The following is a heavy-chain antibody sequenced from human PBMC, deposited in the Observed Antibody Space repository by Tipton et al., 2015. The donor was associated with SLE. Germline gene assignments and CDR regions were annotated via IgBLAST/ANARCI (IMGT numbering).Heavy chain of an antibody. CDR3: ARERSIVAAVDY. Sequence: GLVKPSETLSLTCAVYGGSFSGYYWSWIRQPPGKGLEWIGEINHSGSTNYNPSLKSRVTISVDTPKNQFSLKLSSVTATDTAVYYCARERSIVAAVDYWGQGTLVTVSS. CDR1: GGSFSGYY. CDR2: INHSGST. D-gene: IGHD6-13*01. J-gene: IGHJ4*02. V-gene: IGHV4-34*01.